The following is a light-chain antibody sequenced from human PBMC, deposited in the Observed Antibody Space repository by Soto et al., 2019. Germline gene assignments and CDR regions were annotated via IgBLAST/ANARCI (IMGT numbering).Light chain of an antibody. V-gene: IGKV3-20*01. CDR2: GAS. J-gene: IGKJ1*01. Sequence: EIVLTQSPGTLSLSPGERATLYCRASQSVSSSYLAWYQQKPGQAPRLLIYGASSRATGIPDRFSGSGSGTDFTLTISRLEPEDFAVYYCQQYGSSPTFGQGTRWIS. CDR1: QSVSSSY. CDR3: QQYGSSPT.